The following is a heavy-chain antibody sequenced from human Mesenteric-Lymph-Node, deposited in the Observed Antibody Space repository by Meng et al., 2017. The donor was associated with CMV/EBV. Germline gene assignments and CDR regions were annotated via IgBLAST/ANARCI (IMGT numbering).Heavy chain of an antibody. Sequence: GESLKISCAASGFTFSGYWMSWVRQAPGKGLEWVAHIKEDGSEKYYVDSVKGRFTISRDNAKNSLYLQMNSLRAEDTAVYYCARESVDTAMVRQSYHYYYCGMEVWGQGTSVTVSS. CDR3: ARESVDTAMVRQSYHYYYCGMEV. D-gene: IGHD5-18*01. V-gene: IGHV3-7*01. J-gene: IGHJ6*02. CDR1: GFTFSGYW. CDR2: IKEDGSEK.